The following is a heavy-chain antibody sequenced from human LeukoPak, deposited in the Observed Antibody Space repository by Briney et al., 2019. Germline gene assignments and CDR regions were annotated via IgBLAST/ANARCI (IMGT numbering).Heavy chain of an antibody. J-gene: IGHJ5*02. CDR1: GFTLSSHS. V-gene: IGHV3-21*01. D-gene: IGHD2-15*01. CDR3: ARGADGVSSNSRGWFDP. Sequence: GGSLRLSCAASGFTLSSHSMNWVRQAPGKGLEWVSSISTSSSYIYYADSLKGRFTISRHNAKNSLYLHMNSLRAEDTAVYYCARGADGVSSNSRGWFDPWGQGTLVTVSS. CDR2: ISTSSSYI.